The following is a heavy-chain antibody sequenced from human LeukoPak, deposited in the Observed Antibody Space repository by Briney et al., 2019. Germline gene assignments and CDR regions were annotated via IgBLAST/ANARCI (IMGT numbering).Heavy chain of an antibody. CDR2: ISTGGDNR. Sequence: GGPLRLSCAASGFTFSRYAMNWVRQAPGKGLEWVSYISTGGDNRFYADSLKGRFTVSRDNAKNSLFLQMDSLRAEDTAVYYCARSFCTSATCSKGHYYYAMDVWGQGTTVTVSS. J-gene: IGHJ6*02. D-gene: IGHD2-8*01. V-gene: IGHV3-21*01. CDR1: GFTFSRYA. CDR3: ARSFCTSATCSKGHYYYAMDV.